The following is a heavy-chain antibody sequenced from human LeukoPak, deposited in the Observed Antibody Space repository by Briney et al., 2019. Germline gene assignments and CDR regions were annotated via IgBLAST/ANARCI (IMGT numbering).Heavy chain of an antibody. V-gene: IGHV3-9*01. J-gene: IGHJ4*02. Sequence: GGSLRLSCAASGFTFDDYAMHWPRQAPGKGLEWVSGISWNSGSIGYADSVKGRFTISRDNAKNSLYLQMNSLRAEDTALYYCAKAGLYYDFWSGPVLWGQGTLVTVSS. CDR3: AKAGLYYDFWSGPVL. CDR2: ISWNSGSI. CDR1: GFTFDDYA. D-gene: IGHD3-3*01.